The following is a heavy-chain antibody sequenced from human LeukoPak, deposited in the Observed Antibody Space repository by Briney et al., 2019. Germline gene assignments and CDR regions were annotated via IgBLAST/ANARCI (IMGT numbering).Heavy chain of an antibody. D-gene: IGHD4-17*01. Sequence: PSETLSLTCTVSGGSISSVSYFWSWIRQPAGKGLGWIGRIYTSGSTNYNPSLKSRVTISVDKSKNQFSLKLSSVTAADTAVYYCARIPTVTFFDYWGQGTLVTVSS. J-gene: IGHJ4*02. V-gene: IGHV4-61*02. CDR3: ARIPTVTFFDY. CDR2: IYTSGST. CDR1: GGSISSVSYF.